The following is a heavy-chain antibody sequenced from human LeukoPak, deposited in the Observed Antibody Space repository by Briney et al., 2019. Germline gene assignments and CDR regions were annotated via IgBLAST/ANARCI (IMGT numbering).Heavy chain of an antibody. CDR1: GHSWSTSL. CDR3: ARPKYSSSLAFDY. Sequence: GESLKISCKDSGHSWSTSLIVWVRQKPGKGLEWMGVIYPGDSETKYSPSFQGQVSFSADKSISTAYLQWDILKASDTAIYYCARPKYSSSLAFDYWGQGTPVTVSS. J-gene: IGHJ4*02. D-gene: IGHD6-6*01. V-gene: IGHV5-51*01. CDR2: IYPGDSET.